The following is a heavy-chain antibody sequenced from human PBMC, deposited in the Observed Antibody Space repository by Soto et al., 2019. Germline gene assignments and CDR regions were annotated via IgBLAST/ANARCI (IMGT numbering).Heavy chain of an antibody. CDR1: GFTFSSYG. J-gene: IGHJ6*02. CDR3: ARGPGRAAAGTYYYYGMDV. D-gene: IGHD6-13*01. CDR2: IWYDGSNK. V-gene: IGHV3-33*01. Sequence: GGSLRLSCAASGFTFSSYGMHWVRQAPGKGLEWVAVIWYDGSNKYYADSVKGRFTISRDNSKNTLYLQMSSLRAEDTAVYYCARGPGRAAAGTYYYYGMDVWGQGTTVTVSS.